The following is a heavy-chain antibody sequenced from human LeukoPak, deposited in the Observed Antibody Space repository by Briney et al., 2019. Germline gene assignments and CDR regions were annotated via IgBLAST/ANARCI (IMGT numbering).Heavy chain of an antibody. V-gene: IGHV4-59*12. CDR3: ARRSSVGAFDY. D-gene: IGHD1-26*01. CDR1: GASISSYY. CDR2: IYIRGST. J-gene: IGHJ4*02. Sequence: SETLSLTCSVSGASISSYYWNWIRQPPGKGLEWIGNIYIRGSTNYNPSLKSRVTMSVDTSKNQFSLKLSSVTAADTAVYDCARRSSVGAFDYWCQGTLVTVSS.